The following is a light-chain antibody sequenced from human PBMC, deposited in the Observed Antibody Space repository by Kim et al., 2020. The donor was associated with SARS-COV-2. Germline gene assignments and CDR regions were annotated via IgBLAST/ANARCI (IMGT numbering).Light chain of an antibody. CDR2: GAS. CDR1: QGVSSSY. CDR3: QQYGSSPLT. V-gene: IGKV3-20*01. J-gene: IGKJ2*01. Sequence: WCRWERAALAGRATQGVSSSYLAWYQQKPGQAPRLLIYGASSRATGIPDRFSGSGSGTDFTLTSSRLEPEHFAVYYCQQYGSSPLTFGQGTKLEI.